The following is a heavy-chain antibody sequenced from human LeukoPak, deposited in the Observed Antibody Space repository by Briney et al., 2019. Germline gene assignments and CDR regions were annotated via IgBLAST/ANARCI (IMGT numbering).Heavy chain of an antibody. J-gene: IGHJ4*02. CDR2: ICGSGGCT. CDR1: GFTFSTYA. V-gene: IGHV3-23*01. Sequence: GGSLRLSCEVSGFTFSTYAMSWVRQAPGKGLEWVSGICGSGGCTYYSDSVKGRFTISRDNSKNTVYLQMNSLTADDTAVYYCAKTTVGYSSGRYPGWPADCWGQGTLVTASP. D-gene: IGHD6-19*01. CDR3: AKTTVGYSSGRYPGWPADC.